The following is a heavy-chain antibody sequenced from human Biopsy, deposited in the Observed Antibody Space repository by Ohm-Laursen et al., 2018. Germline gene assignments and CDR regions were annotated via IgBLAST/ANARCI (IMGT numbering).Heavy chain of an antibody. CDR1: GFSFSDYH. V-gene: IGHV3-11*01. Sequence: LSLTCTASGFSFSDYHMRWIRQAPGRGLEWVSYISGGGTIYYGDSMKGRVTISRDNAKNSLYLQMHSLRAEDTAVYYCARDTRWSPYSMDVWGQGTTVTVSS. J-gene: IGHJ6*02. CDR3: ARDTRWSPYSMDV. D-gene: IGHD4-23*01. CDR2: ISGGGTI.